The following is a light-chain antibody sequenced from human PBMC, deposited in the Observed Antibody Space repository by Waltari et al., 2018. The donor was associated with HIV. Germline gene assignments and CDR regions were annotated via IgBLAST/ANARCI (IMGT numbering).Light chain of an antibody. CDR2: AAS. Sequence: EIVLTQSPGTLSLSPGERATLSCRASQSLSSNYLAWYQEKPGQAPRLLIYAASSRASGIPDRFSGSGAGTDFTLTIRRLEPEDFAVYYCQQYGSSPPITFGQGTRLEIK. J-gene: IGKJ5*01. CDR3: QQYGSSPPIT. CDR1: QSLSSNY. V-gene: IGKV3-20*01.